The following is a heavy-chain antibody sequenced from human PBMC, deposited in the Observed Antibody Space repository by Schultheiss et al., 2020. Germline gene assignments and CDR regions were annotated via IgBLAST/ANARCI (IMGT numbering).Heavy chain of an antibody. D-gene: IGHD3-3*01. Sequence: ASVKVSCKASGYTFTGYYMHWVRQAPGQGLEWMGWINPNSGGTNYAQKFQGRVTMTRDTSISTAYMELSRLRSDDTAVYYCARQGRYDFWSGYSGFDYWGQETLVTVSS. V-gene: IGHV1-2*02. CDR3: ARQGRYDFWSGYSGFDY. J-gene: IGHJ4*02. CDR1: GYTFTGYY. CDR2: INPNSGGT.